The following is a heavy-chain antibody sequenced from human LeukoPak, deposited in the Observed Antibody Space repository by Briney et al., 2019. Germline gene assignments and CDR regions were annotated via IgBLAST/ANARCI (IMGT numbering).Heavy chain of an antibody. CDR2: FSFSGSA. CDR3: ASDRSGFHPDY. Sequence: SETLSLTCSVSGGSITGSYWSWLRQPPGEGLGWIAYFSFSGSANSNPSLKSRVSISVDTSKNQFSLTLSSVTAADAAVYYCASDRSGFHPDYWGQGTLVTVSS. D-gene: IGHD3-22*01. V-gene: IGHV4-59*08. CDR1: GGSITGSY. J-gene: IGHJ4*02.